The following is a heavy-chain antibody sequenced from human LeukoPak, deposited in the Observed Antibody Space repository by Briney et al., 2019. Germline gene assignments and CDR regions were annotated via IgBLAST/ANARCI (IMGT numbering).Heavy chain of an antibody. CDR1: GFTFDDYA. V-gene: IGHV3-9*01. Sequence: PGGSLRLSCAASGFTFDDYAMHWVRQAPGKGLEWVSGISWNSGSIGYADSVKGRFTISRDNAKNSLYLQMNSLRAEDTALYYCAKDIENKYSSSSYYYYGMDVWGQGTTVTVSS. CDR2: ISWNSGSI. CDR3: AKDIENKYSSSSYYYYGMDV. J-gene: IGHJ6*02. D-gene: IGHD6-6*01.